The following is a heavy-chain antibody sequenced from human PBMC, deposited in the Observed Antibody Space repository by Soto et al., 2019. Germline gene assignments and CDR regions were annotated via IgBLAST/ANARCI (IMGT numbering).Heavy chain of an antibody. V-gene: IGHV1-69*01. D-gene: IGHD3-10*01. CDR3: ARGDVEMATILGFGWFDP. CDR2: IIPIFGTA. J-gene: IGHJ5*02. CDR1: GGTFSSYA. Sequence: QVQLVQSGAEVKKPGSSVKVSCKASGGTFSSYAISWVRQAPGQGLEWMGGIIPIFGTANYAQKFQGRVTITADESTSTSYMELSSLRSDDTAVYYCARGDVEMATILGFGWFDPWGQGTLVTVSS.